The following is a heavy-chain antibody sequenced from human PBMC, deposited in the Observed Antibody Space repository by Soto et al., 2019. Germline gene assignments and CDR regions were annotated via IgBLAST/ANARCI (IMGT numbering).Heavy chain of an antibody. J-gene: IGHJ4*02. CDR3: ARDLASTTIPNY. D-gene: IGHD4-17*01. V-gene: IGHV4-30-2*01. Sequence: SETLSLTCAVSGGSISSGDYSWNWIRQPPGKGLEWIGYIYYGGSTYYNPSLQSRVTMSVDRSRNQFSLKLNSVTAADTAVYYCARDLASTTIPNYWGQGTLVTVSS. CDR1: GGSISSGDYS. CDR2: IYYGGST.